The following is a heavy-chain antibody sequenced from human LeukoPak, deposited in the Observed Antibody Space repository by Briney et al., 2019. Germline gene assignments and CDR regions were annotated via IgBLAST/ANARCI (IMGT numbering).Heavy chain of an antibody. Sequence: NPSETLSLTCTVSGGSISSYYWSWIRQPPGKGLEWIGYIYYSGSTNYNPSLKSRVTISVDTSKNQFSLKLSSVTAADTAVYYCARLFGCSGGSCYYPWGQGTLVTVSS. CDR3: ARLFGCSGGSCYYP. V-gene: IGHV4-59*08. D-gene: IGHD2-15*01. CDR1: GGSISSYY. J-gene: IGHJ5*02. CDR2: IYYSGST.